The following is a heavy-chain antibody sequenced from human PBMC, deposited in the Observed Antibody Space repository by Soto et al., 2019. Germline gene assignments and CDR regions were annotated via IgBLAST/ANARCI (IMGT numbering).Heavy chain of an antibody. CDR3: ARVGTTVTTRLDYFDY. Sequence: PLSLISNVAGGSISSGGYFRSWIRQHPGKGLEWIGYIYYSGSTYYNPSLKSRVTISVDTSKNQFSLKLSSVTAADTAVYYCARVGTTVTTRLDYFDYWGQGTLVTGSS. CDR2: IYYSGST. D-gene: IGHD4-4*01. CDR1: GGSISSGGYF. V-gene: IGHV4-31*03. J-gene: IGHJ4*02.